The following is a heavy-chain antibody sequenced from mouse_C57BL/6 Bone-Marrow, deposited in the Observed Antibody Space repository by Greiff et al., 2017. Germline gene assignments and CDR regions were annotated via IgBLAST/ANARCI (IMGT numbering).Heavy chain of an antibody. Sequence: EVQRVESGAELVRPGASVKLSCTASGFNIKDDYMHWVKQRPEQGLEWIGWIDPENGDTEYASKFQGKATITADTSSNTAYLQLSSLTSEDTAVYYCTTYYGSPGGQGTLVTVSA. CDR2: IDPENGDT. V-gene: IGHV14-4*01. CDR1: GFNIKDDY. CDR3: TTYYGSP. J-gene: IGHJ3*01. D-gene: IGHD1-1*01.